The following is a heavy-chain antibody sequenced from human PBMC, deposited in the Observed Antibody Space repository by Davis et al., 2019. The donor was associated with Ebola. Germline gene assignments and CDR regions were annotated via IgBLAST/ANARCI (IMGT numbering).Heavy chain of an antibody. Sequence: SQTPSLTCAISGDSVSSRSATWNWIRQSPSRGLEWLGKTYYRSKWYTDYALSVRSRIVINPDTSKNQFSLQLNSVTPDDTAVYYCARDLNWFDSWGQGTLVTVSS. CDR3: ARDLNWFDS. J-gene: IGHJ5*01. CDR1: GDSVSSRSAT. V-gene: IGHV6-1*01. CDR2: TYYRSKWYT.